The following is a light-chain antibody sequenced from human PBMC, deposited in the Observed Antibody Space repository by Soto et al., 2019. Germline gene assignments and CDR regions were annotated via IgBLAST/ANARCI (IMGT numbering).Light chain of an antibody. V-gene: IGKV3-15*01. CDR1: QRVSSN. CDR2: GAF. Sequence: IVMTKCAVTLSVSPGERATLSCSASQRVSSNLAWYQQKPGQAPSLLIYGAFTRANGIPARFSGTGSGTVFTLTISSLQSEDFALYYCQQYNDWPLTFGGGTKVDIK. CDR3: QQYNDWPLT. J-gene: IGKJ4*02.